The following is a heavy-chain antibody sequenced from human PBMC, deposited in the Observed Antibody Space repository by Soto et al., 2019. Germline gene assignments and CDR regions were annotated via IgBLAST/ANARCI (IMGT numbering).Heavy chain of an antibody. J-gene: IGHJ4*02. V-gene: IGHV3-7*01. CDR2: INQDGSER. CDR1: GFTFSTYW. D-gene: IGHD3-16*01. CDR3: VFGGNFFVY. Sequence: EVQLVESGGGLVQPGGSLRLPCAASGFTFSTYWMTWVRQPPGKGLEWVASINQDGSERYYVDSVRGRFTISRDNAKKSIYPQKNRLRAGDHAVYFCVFGGNFFVYWGQGTLVTVSP.